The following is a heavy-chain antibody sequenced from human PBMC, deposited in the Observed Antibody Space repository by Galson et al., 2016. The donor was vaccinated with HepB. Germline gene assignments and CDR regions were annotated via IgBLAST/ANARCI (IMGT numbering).Heavy chain of an antibody. Sequence: SLRLSCAASGFTFSGYTMNWVRQAPGKGLEWVSHISSDGTSTQYADSVKGRFTISRDNAKNSLYLQMNNLRDEDTAVYYCARDPRALDFWGQGTLVTVSS. CDR2: ISSDGTST. CDR3: ARDPRALDF. CDR1: GFTFSGYT. J-gene: IGHJ4*02. V-gene: IGHV3-48*02.